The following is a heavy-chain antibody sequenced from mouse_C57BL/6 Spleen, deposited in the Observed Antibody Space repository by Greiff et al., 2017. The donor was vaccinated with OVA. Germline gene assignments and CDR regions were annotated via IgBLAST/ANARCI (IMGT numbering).Heavy chain of an antibody. CDR1: GFTFTDYY. V-gene: IGHV7-3*01. CDR3: ARYYYGSILDY. J-gene: IGHJ2*01. CDR2: IRNKANGYTT. D-gene: IGHD1-1*01. Sequence: EVQLVESGGGLVQPGGSLSLSCAASGFTFTDYYMSWVRQPPGKALEWLGFIRNKANGYTTEYSASVKGRFTISRDNSQSILYLQMNALRAEDSATYYCARYYYGSILDYWGQGTTLTVSS.